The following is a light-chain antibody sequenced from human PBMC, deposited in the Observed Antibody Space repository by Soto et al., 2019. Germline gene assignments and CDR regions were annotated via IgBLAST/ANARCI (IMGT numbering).Light chain of an antibody. Sequence: DIQMTQSPPSLSASVGDRVTITCRASQGIGNYLAWYQQKAGKVPNLLIYAASTLQSGVPSRFSGSGSGTDFTLTISSLQPEDAATYYCQKYNSAPPLTFGGGTKVDIK. CDR1: QGIGNY. J-gene: IGKJ4*01. CDR2: AAS. CDR3: QKYNSAPPLT. V-gene: IGKV1-27*01.